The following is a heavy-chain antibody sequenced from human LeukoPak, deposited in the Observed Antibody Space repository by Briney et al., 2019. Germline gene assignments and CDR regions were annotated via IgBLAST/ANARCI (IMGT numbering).Heavy chain of an antibody. J-gene: IGHJ5*02. CDR3: ARDLIVVVPAGIGGNWFDP. CDR1: GYTFTSYG. Sequence: ASVKVSCKASGYTFTSYGISWVRQAPGQGLEWMGWISAYNGNTNYAQKLQGRVTMTTDTSTSTAYMELRSLRSDDTAVYYCARDLIVVVPAGIGGNWFDPWGQGTLVTVSS. V-gene: IGHV1-18*01. CDR2: ISAYNGNT. D-gene: IGHD2-2*02.